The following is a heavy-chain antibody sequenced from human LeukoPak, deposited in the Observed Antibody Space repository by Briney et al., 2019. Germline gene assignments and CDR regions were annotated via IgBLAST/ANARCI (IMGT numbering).Heavy chain of an antibody. CDR2: VHYSGST. J-gene: IGHJ4*02. CDR1: GGSISYFY. V-gene: IGHV4-59*01. D-gene: IGHD5-18*01. CDR3: ARVGYSYGGFDY. Sequence: PSETLSLTCTVSGGSISYFYWSWIRQPPGKGLEWIGYVHYSGSTNYNPSLKSRVTMSVDTSKDQFSLKLSSVTAADTAVYYCARVGYSYGGFDYWGQGTLVTVSS.